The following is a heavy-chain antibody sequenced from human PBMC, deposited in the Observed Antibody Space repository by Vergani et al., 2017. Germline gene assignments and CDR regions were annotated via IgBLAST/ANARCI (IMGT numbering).Heavy chain of an antibody. D-gene: IGHD6-13*01. Sequence: QVQLVQSGAEVKKPGASVKVSCKASEYTFTSYDINWVRQATGQGIEWMGWMNPNSGNTGYAQKFQGRVTMTRNTSISTAYMELSSLRSEYTAVYYCARYSSSWYRYFQHWGQGTLVTVSS. J-gene: IGHJ1*01. V-gene: IGHV1-8*01. CDR1: EYTFTSYD. CDR3: ARYSSSWYRYFQH. CDR2: MNPNSGNT.